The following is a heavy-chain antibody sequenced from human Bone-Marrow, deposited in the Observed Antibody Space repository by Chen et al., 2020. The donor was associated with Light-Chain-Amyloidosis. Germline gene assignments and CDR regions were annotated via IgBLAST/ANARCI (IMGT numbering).Heavy chain of an antibody. Sequence: QVQLVESGGGVVQPGRSLRLSCAASGVTFSSYGMHWVRQAPGKGLEWGAVIWYDGSNKYYADSVKGRFTISRDNSKNTLYLQMNSLRAEDTAVYYCARDREDYYDSSGSFDYWGQGTLVTVSS. CDR3: ARDREDYYDSSGSFDY. CDR1: GVTFSSYG. J-gene: IGHJ4*02. D-gene: IGHD3-22*01. V-gene: IGHV3-33*01. CDR2: IWYDGSNK.